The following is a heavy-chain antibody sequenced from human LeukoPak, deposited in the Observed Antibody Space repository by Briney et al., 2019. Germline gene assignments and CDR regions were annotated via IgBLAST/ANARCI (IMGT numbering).Heavy chain of an antibody. CDR2: IYYSGST. J-gene: IGHJ1*01. Sequence: SETLSLTCTVSGGSICRYYWSWIREPPGQGLEWCGYIYYSGSTNYNPSRKGRVTISVDTSKNQFSLKLSTVTAADTAVYYCARASMTMLPQHWGQGTLVTVSS. D-gene: IGHD3-10*01. CDR1: GGSICRYY. CDR3: ARASMTMLPQH. V-gene: IGHV4-59*01.